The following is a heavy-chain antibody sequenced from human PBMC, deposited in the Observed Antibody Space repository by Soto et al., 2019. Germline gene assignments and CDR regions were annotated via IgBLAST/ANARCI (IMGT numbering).Heavy chain of an antibody. V-gene: IGHV4-34*01. CDR3: ARGPGYSIDWYVNHYHVDV. J-gene: IGHJ6*03. Sequence: QVQLQQWGAGLLKPSETLSLTCAVYGGSFSGYYWTWIRQSPGQGLEWIGEIDHSGSTNYNPSLKSRVTISVDTSNNQSSLKLSSVTAAYTAQYYCARGPGYSIDWYVNHYHVDVWGKGTTVTVSS. CDR1: GGSFSGYY. D-gene: IGHD6-13*01. CDR2: IDHSGST.